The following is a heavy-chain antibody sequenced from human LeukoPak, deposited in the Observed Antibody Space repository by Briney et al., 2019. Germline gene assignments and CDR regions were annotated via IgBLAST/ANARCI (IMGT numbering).Heavy chain of an antibody. J-gene: IGHJ4*02. D-gene: IGHD5-24*01. Sequence: GGSLRLSCAASGFTFSSHWMHWVRQAPGKGLVWVSRINGDGSNTTYADSVKGRFTISRDNAKNTLYLQMNSLRAEDTAVYYCAKQLNWELDYWGQGTLVTVSS. CDR2: INGDGSNT. CDR1: GFTFSSHW. CDR3: AKQLNWELDY. V-gene: IGHV3-74*03.